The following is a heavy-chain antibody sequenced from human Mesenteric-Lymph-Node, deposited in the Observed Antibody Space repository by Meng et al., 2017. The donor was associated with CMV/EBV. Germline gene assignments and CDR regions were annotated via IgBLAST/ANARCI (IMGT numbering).Heavy chain of an antibody. J-gene: IGHJ4*02. CDR3: ARASSVGWSLDY. CDR2: SSDSGSSR. Sequence: GESLKISCGASGFTFSTSGMPWGRQAPGKGLEGILSSSDSGSSRYSADSVMGRFTISRDNSKNTLYLQMNSLRAEDTAVYYCARASSVGWSLDYWGQGTLVTVSS. D-gene: IGHD6-19*01. V-gene: IGHV3-23*01. CDR1: GFTFSTSG.